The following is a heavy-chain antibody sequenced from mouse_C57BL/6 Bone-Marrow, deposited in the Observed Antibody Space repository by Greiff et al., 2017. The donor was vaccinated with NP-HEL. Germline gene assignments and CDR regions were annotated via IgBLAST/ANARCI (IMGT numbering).Heavy chain of an antibody. D-gene: IGHD1-1*01. Sequence: EVMLVESGGGLVQPGGSLKLSCAASGFTFSDYGMAWVRQAPRKGPEWVAFISNLAYSIYYADTVTGRFTISRENAKNTLYLEISSLRSEDTAMYYCARLNYGSSDWYFDVWGTRTTVTVSS. CDR2: ISNLAYSI. CDR3: ARLNYGSSDWYFDV. CDR1: GFTFSDYG. J-gene: IGHJ1*03. V-gene: IGHV5-15*01.